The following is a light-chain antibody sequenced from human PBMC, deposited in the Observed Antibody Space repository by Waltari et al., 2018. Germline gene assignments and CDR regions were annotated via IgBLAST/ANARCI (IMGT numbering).Light chain of an antibody. CDR2: RVS. Sequence: DVVLTQSPLSLAVTLGQPASISCRSSQSLVHSDGNTYLNWFPQRPGQSPRRLIFRVSKRDYGVPDRFSGSGSGTDFTLKISRVEAEDVGVYYCMQGSHWRTFGQGTKVEIK. CDR3: MQGSHWRT. CDR1: QSLVHSDGNTY. V-gene: IGKV2-30*02. J-gene: IGKJ1*01.